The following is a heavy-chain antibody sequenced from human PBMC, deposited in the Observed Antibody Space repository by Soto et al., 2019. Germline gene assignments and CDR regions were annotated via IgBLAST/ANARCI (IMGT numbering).Heavy chain of an antibody. J-gene: IGHJ4*02. V-gene: IGHV3-9*01. CDR3: AKDDEGRAIFGVVITLFALDY. CDR2: ISWNSGIL. CDR1: GFTFDDYA. D-gene: IGHD3-3*01. Sequence: GGSLRLSCAASGFTFDDYAMHWVRQAPGKGLEWVSGISWNSGILGYADSVKGRFTISRDNAKNSLYLQMNSLRAEDTALYYCAKDDEGRAIFGVVITLFALDYWGQGTLVTVSS.